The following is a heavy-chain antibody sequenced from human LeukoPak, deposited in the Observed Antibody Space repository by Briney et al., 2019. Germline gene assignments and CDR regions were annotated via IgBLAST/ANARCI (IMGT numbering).Heavy chain of an antibody. D-gene: IGHD5-18*01. CDR1: GFTFSSYA. CDR2: ISSSSSYI. J-gene: IGHJ4*02. V-gene: IGHV3-21*01. CDR3: ARDGATYGYSYVLDY. Sequence: PGGSLRLSCAASGFTFSSYAMSWVRQAPGKGLEWVSSISSSSSYIYYADSVKGRFTISRDNAKNSLYLQMNSLRAEDTAVYYCARDGATYGYSYVLDYWGQGTLVTVSS.